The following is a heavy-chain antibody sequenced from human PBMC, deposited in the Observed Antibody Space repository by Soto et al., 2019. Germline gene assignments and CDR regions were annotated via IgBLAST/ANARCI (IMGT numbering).Heavy chain of an antibody. CDR3: ARGYRDCSGGSCYTFRDNNWFDP. J-gene: IGHJ5*02. Sequence: PSETLSLTCAVSGDSISSPNWYSWVRQPPGKGLEWIGEIYHSGSTNYNPSLKSRVSISVDKSKNQFSLKLSSVTAADTAVYYCARGYRDCSGGSCYTFRDNNWFDPWAQRTLVTVSS. D-gene: IGHD2-15*01. CDR2: IYHSGST. V-gene: IGHV4-4*02. CDR1: GDSISSPNW.